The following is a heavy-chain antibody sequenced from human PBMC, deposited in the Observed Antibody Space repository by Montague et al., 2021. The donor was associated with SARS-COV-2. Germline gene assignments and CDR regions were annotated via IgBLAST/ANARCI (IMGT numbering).Heavy chain of an antibody. J-gene: IGHJ3*02. Sequence: SETLSLTCTVSGGSISSSSYYCGWIRQPPGKGLEWIGRIYYSGSTYYNPSLKSRVTISVDTSKNQFSLKLSSVTAADTAVYYCARFPTSYYYDSKAAPATPDACNIWGQGTMVAVSS. D-gene: IGHD3-22*01. CDR3: ARFPTSYYYDSKAAPATPDACNI. V-gene: IGHV4-39*01. CDR1: GGSISSSSYY. CDR2: IYYSGST.